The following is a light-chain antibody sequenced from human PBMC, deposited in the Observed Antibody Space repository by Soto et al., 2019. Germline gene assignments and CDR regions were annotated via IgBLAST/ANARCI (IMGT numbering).Light chain of an antibody. CDR3: QQYGSSPYT. CDR2: DAS. Sequence: EIVLTQSPGTLSLSPXEXXXLSCGASQSVSFNYLAWYQQKVGLAPRLLIYDASRRATGTPDRFSGSGSGTDFTLTISRLEPEDFAVYVCQQYGSSPYTFGQGTNLEIK. CDR1: QSVSFNY. V-gene: IGKV3D-20*01. J-gene: IGKJ2*01.